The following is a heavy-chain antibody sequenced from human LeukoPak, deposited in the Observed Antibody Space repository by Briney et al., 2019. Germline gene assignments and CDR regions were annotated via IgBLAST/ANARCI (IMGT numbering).Heavy chain of an antibody. CDR2: FYSSGST. V-gene: IGHV4-61*02. Sequence: PSHPLSLTCSVSGGFISRGHYYWRWIRRPAGRGLEWIGSFYSSGSTDYSPSLKSQVNISVDTSKAKYSLKRSAVTGADTSVYYCARDGDTSLVIPMTWGQGTLVTVSS. D-gene: IGHD5-18*01. J-gene: IGHJ4*02. CDR1: GGFISRGHYY. CDR3: ARDGDTSLVIPMT.